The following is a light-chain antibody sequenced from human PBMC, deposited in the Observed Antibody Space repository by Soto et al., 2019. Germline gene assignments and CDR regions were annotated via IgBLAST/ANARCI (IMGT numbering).Light chain of an antibody. J-gene: IGLJ2*01. CDR2: DNN. Sequence: QSVLTQPPSVPAAPGQKVTISCSGSSSNIGNEYVSWYQHLPGTAPKLVIYDNNKRPSGIPDRFSGSKSGTSATLDITGPQTGDEAEYYCATWDSSLSGVVFGGGTKLSVL. CDR3: ATWDSSLSGVV. V-gene: IGLV1-51*01. CDR1: SSNIGNEY.